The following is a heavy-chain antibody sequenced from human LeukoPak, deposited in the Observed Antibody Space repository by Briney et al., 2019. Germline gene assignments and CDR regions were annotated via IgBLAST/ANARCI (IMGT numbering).Heavy chain of an antibody. CDR3: ARESLTTVTLGY. CDR2: INPSGGST. CDR1: GYTFTSYY. J-gene: IGHJ4*02. V-gene: IGHV1-46*01. D-gene: IGHD4-11*01. Sequence: ASVKVSCKASGYTFTSYYMHWVRQAPGQGLEWMGIINPSGGSTSYAQKFQGRVTMTRDTSTSTVYMELGSLRSEDTAVYYCARESLTTVTLGYWGQGTLVTVSS.